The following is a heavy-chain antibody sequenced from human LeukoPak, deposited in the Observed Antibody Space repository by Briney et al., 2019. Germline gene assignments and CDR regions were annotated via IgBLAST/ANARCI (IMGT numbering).Heavy chain of an antibody. V-gene: IGHV3-11*01. CDR1: GLTFSDYY. J-gene: IGHJ3*02. D-gene: IGHD6-19*01. CDR2: ISSSGSTI. Sequence: PGGSLRLSCAASGLTFSDYYMSWIRQAPGKGLEWVSYISSSGSTIYYADSVKGRFTISRDNAKNSLYLQMNSLRAEDTAVYYCARTYSSGWYGAFDIWGQGTMVTVSS. CDR3: ARTYSSGWYGAFDI.